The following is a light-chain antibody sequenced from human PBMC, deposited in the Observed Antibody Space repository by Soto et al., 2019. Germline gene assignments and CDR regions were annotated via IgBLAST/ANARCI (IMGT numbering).Light chain of an antibody. J-gene: IGKJ5*01. CDR1: KSVDSN. Sequence: EIAMTPSPATXCVSPGYGAPPPCRASKSVDSNLDWYQQQTGHPXXXLXYGPSRRHTGIPDRFSGSGSGTDFTPTTSRREPEDFAVYYCQKYGSPPITCGHGTR. V-gene: IGKV3-20*01. CDR2: GPS. CDR3: QKYGSPPIT.